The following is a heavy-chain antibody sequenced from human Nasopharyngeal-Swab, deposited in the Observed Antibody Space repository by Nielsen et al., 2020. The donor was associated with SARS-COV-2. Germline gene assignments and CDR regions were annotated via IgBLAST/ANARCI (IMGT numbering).Heavy chain of an antibody. CDR3: ARDTRMGYYYYYGMDV. Sequence: ASVKVSCKASGYTFTSYDINWVRQATGQGLEWMGWMNPNSGNTGYAQKFQGRVTMTRNTSISTAHMELSSLRSEDTAVYYCARDTRMGYYYYYGMDVWGQGTTVTVSS. J-gene: IGHJ6*02. D-gene: IGHD2-15*01. CDR2: MNPNSGNT. CDR1: GYTFTSYD. V-gene: IGHV1-8*01.